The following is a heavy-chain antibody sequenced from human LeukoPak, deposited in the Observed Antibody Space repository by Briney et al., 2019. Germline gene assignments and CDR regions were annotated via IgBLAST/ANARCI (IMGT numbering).Heavy chain of an antibody. D-gene: IGHD3-10*01. CDR1: GFTFSTEP. Sequence: GGSLRLSCAASGFTFSTEPMNWVRQTPGRGLEWLSFISSSSSNIIYADSVKGRFTISRDNAKNSLYLQMNSLRGEDTAVYYCARDPDMVYWGQGTLVTVSS. CDR2: ISSSSSNI. J-gene: IGHJ4*02. CDR3: ARDPDMVY. V-gene: IGHV3-48*03.